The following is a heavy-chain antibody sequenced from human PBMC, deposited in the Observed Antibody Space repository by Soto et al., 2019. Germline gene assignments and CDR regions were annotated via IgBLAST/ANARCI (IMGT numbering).Heavy chain of an antibody. Sequence: PGGSLRLSCAASGFTVSSNYMSWVRQAPGKGLEWVSVIYSGGSTYYADSVKGRFTISRDNSTKTLYLQMKSLRAEDTDVYYCATERRPNYYDSSGFVYWGQGTLVTVSS. CDR3: ATERRPNYYDSSGFVY. J-gene: IGHJ4*02. CDR1: GFTVSSNY. V-gene: IGHV3-53*01. CDR2: IYSGGST. D-gene: IGHD3-22*01.